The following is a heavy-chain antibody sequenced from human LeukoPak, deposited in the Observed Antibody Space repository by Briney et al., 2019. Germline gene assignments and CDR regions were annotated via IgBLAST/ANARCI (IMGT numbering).Heavy chain of an antibody. J-gene: IGHJ4*02. Sequence: GGSLRLSCAASRFTFSSYTMHWVRQAPGKGLEWVAVISYDGSNKYYADSVKGRFTISRDNSKNTLYLQMNSLRAEDTTVYYCARAGRSIQQPVGGVDYWGQGTLVTVSS. CDR3: ARAGRSIQQPVGGVDY. CDR2: ISYDGSNK. D-gene: IGHD6-13*01. V-gene: IGHV3-30*04. CDR1: RFTFSSYT.